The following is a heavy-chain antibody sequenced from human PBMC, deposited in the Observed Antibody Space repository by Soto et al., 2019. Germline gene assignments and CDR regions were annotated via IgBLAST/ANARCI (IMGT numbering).Heavy chain of an antibody. V-gene: IGHV1-69*12. Sequence: QVQLVQSGAEVKKPGSSVKVSCKASGGTFSSYAISWVRQAPGQGLEWMGGIIPIFGTANYAQKFRGRVKITADESTSTGYMELSSLRSEDTAVYYCARAITPWWEAAAGTTHHYYYFGMDVWGQGTTVTVSS. CDR3: ARAITPWWEAAAGTTHHYYYFGMDV. CDR2: IIPIFGTA. CDR1: GGTFSSYA. J-gene: IGHJ6*02. D-gene: IGHD6-13*01.